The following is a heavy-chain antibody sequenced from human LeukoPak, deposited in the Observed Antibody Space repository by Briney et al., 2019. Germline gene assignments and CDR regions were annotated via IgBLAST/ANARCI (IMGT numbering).Heavy chain of an antibody. Sequence: QPGGSLRLSCAASGFTFSGSAMHWVRQASGKGLEWVGRIRSKANSYATAYAASVKGRFTISRDDSKNTAYLQMNSLKTEDTAVYYCAKNYYGSGSFPAGWGQGTLVTVSS. D-gene: IGHD3-10*01. V-gene: IGHV3-73*01. CDR1: GFTFSGSA. CDR3: AKNYYGSGSFPAG. CDR2: IRSKANSYAT. J-gene: IGHJ4*02.